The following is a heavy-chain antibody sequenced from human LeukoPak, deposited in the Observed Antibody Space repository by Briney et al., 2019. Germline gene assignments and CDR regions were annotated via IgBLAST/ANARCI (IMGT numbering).Heavy chain of an antibody. J-gene: IGHJ3*02. CDR3: ARVIRSTRYFAAFDI. V-gene: IGHV3-21*01. CDR2: SSSSSSYI. CDR1: GFTFSSYS. D-gene: IGHD2-15*01. Sequence: GGSLRLSCAASGFTFSSYSMNWVRQAPGKGLEWVSSSSSSSSYIYYADSVKGRFTIPRDNAKNSLYLQMNSLRAEDTAVYYCARVIRSTRYFAAFDIWGQGTMVTVSS.